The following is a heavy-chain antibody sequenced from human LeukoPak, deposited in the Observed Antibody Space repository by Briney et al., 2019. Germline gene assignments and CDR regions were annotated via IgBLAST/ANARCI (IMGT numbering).Heavy chain of an antibody. D-gene: IGHD6-13*01. CDR1: GYTFTSYG. V-gene: IGHV1-18*01. CDR3: ARDERVIAAAGFNWFDP. J-gene: IGHJ5*02. CDR2: ISAYNGNT. Sequence: ASVKVSCKASGYTFTSYGISWVRQAPGQGLEWMGWISAYNGNTNYAQKLQGRVTMTTDTSTSTAYMELRSLRSDDTAVYYCARDERVIAAAGFNWFDPWGQGTLVTVSS.